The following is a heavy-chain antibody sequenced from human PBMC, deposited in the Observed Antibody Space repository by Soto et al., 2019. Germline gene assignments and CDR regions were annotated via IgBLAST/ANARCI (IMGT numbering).Heavy chain of an antibody. CDR2: IIPFCGTP. CDR1: GATFSSYA. D-gene: IGHD3-22*01. CDR3: ARDKGAYYSHLVY. V-gene: IGHV1-69*06. J-gene: IGHJ4*02. Sequence: QVLLVQSGAEVKKPGSSVKVSCKLSGATFSSYAMSWVRQAPGQGLEWIGGIIPFCGTPNYAQKFQGRVTITAHTSTATSSMELSSLRSDDTAVYYCARDKGAYYSHLVYWGQGTLVTVSS.